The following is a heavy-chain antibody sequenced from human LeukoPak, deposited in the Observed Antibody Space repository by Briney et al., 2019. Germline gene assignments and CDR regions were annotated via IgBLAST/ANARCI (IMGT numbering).Heavy chain of an antibody. D-gene: IGHD6-13*01. CDR1: GYTFTEYY. CDR3: ARDIAPPGSWWFDS. J-gene: IGHJ5*01. V-gene: IGHV1-2*02. CDR2: VTPSTGDT. Sequence: ASVKVSCKASGYTFTEYYIHWLRQAPGQGLEWIGWVTPSTGDTYYAQNFQGRVTMTRDTSISTAYMQLGSLKSDDTAVYYCARDIAPPGSWWFDSWGQGTLVTVSS.